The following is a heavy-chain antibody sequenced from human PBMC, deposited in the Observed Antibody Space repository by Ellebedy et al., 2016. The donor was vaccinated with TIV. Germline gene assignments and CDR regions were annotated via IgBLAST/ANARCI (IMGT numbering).Heavy chain of an antibody. CDR2: IKQDGSEK. J-gene: IGHJ5*02. Sequence: GESLKISCAASGFTFSSYWMSWVRQAPGKGLEWVANIKQDGSEKYYVDSVKGRFTISRDNAKNSLYLQMNSLRAEDTAVYYCARTGKYGRGWFDPWGQGTLVTVSS. D-gene: IGHD3-10*01. CDR1: GFTFSSYW. CDR3: ARTGKYGRGWFDP. V-gene: IGHV3-7*01.